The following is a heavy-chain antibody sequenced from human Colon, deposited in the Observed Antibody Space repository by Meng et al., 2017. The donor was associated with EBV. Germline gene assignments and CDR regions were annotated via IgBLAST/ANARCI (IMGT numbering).Heavy chain of an antibody. CDR1: GGSVSSGGDD. Sequence: VPLKGSGPGLVKPSQTLSLTCTVSGGSVSSGGDDWTWIRQHPGKGLEWFGHIYYSGSTFYNPSLKRRVIISIDTSKNQFSLNLRSVTAADTAVYYCARVSSGWDYFDYWGQGTLVTVSS. CDR3: ARVSSGWDYFDY. D-gene: IGHD6-19*01. J-gene: IGHJ4*02. V-gene: IGHV4-31*03. CDR2: IYYSGST.